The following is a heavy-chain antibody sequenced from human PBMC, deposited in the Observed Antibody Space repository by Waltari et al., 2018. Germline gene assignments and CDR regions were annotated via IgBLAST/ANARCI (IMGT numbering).Heavy chain of an antibody. D-gene: IGHD6-19*01. V-gene: IGHV4-38-2*01. Sequence: QVQLQESGPGLVKPSETLSLTCAVSGYSISSGYYWGWIRQPPGKGLEWIGSIYHSGSTYYTPSLKRRVTISVDTSNTQFSLKLSSVTAADTAVYYCARGSPPHVRAAGVDYWGQGTLVTVSS. J-gene: IGHJ4*02. CDR2: IYHSGST. CDR3: ARGSPPHVRAAGVDY. CDR1: GYSISSGYY.